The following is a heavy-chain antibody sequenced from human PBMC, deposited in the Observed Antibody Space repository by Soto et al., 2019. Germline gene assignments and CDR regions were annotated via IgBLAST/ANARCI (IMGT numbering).Heavy chain of an antibody. CDR1: GGTFSSYA. D-gene: IGHD5-18*01. CDR3: ARVVDTAMARRWGAMGY. J-gene: IGHJ4*02. CDR2: IIPIFGTA. Sequence: QVQLVQSGAEVKKPGSSVKVSCKASGGTFSSYAISWVRQAPGQGLEWMGGIIPIFGTANYAQKFQGRVTMTAEESASTAYMELSSLRSEDTAVYYCARVVDTAMARRWGAMGYWGQGTLVTVSS. V-gene: IGHV1-69*12.